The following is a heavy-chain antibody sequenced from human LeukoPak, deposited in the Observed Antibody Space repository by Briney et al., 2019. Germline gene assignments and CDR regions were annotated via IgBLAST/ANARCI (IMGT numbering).Heavy chain of an antibody. D-gene: IGHD5-24*01. CDR3: ANCPTQRWLQP. CDR1: GFTFSSYA. CDR2: ISGSGGST. J-gene: IGHJ5*02. Sequence: SGGSLRLSCAASGFTFSSYAMSWVRQAPGKGLEWVSAISGSGGSTYYADSVKGRFTISRDNSKNTLYLQMNSLRAEDTAVYYCANCPTQRWLQPWGQGTLVTVSS. V-gene: IGHV3-23*01.